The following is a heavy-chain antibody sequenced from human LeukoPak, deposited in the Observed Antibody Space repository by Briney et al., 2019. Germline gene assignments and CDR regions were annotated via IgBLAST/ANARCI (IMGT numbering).Heavy chain of an antibody. J-gene: IGHJ4*02. D-gene: IGHD6-13*01. CDR1: GFTFDDYE. CDR3: ARDKAGSSSLLDY. Sequence: GGSLRLSCAASGFTFDDYELTWVRQVPGKGLEWVSGINWKGGTTDYADSVKGRFTISRDNAKNSLYLQMNSLRAEDTALYYCARDKAGSSSLLDYWGQGTLVTVSS. V-gene: IGHV3-20*04. CDR2: INWKGGTT.